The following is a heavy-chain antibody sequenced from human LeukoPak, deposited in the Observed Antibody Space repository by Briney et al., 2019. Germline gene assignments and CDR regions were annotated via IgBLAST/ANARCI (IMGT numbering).Heavy chain of an antibody. V-gene: IGHV3-30-3*01. CDR2: ISYDGSNK. Sequence: GGSLRLSCAASGFTFSSYAMHWVRQAPGKGLEWVAVISYDGSNKYYADSVKGRFTISRDNPKNTLYLQMNSLRAEDTAVYYCARESFDFWSGPGPYYYGMDVWGQGTTVTVSS. CDR1: GFTFSSYA. J-gene: IGHJ6*02. D-gene: IGHD3-3*01. CDR3: ARESFDFWSGPGPYYYGMDV.